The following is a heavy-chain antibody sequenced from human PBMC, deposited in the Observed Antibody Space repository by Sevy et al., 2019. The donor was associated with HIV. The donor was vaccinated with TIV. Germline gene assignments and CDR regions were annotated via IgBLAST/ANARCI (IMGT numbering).Heavy chain of an antibody. CDR2: ISSSSSTI. Sequence: GGSLRLSCAASGFTFSSYSMNWVRQAPGKGLEWVSYISSSSSTIYYADSVKGRFTISRDNAKNSLYLQMNSLRDEDTAVYYCARDYYDSSGYYYVLDAFDIWGQGTVVTVSS. CDR1: GFTFSSYS. J-gene: IGHJ3*02. CDR3: ARDYYDSSGYYYVLDAFDI. V-gene: IGHV3-48*02. D-gene: IGHD3-22*01.